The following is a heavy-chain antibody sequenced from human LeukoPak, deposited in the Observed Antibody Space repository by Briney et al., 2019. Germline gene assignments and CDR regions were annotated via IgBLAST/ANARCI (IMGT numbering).Heavy chain of an antibody. CDR3: AKDRFVVPPSNNWFDP. CDR2: ISGSGGST. D-gene: IGHD2-21*01. CDR1: GFTFSSYA. V-gene: IGHV3-23*01. J-gene: IGHJ5*02. Sequence: GGSLRLSCTASGFTFSSYAMSWVRQAPGKGLEWVSAISGSGGSTYYADSVKGRFTISRDNSKNTLYLQMNSLRAEDTAVYYCAKDRFVVPPSNNWFDPWGQGTLVTVSS.